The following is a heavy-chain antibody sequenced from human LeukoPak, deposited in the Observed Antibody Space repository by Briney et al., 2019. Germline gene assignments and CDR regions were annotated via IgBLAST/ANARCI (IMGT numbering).Heavy chain of an antibody. J-gene: IGHJ4*02. D-gene: IGHD2-2*01. V-gene: IGHV1-2*02. CDR3: ARLHCSTTSCYMGIYFDY. CDR2: INPNSGEA. CDR1: GYSFTDYY. Sequence: ASVKVSCRASGYSFTDYYVHWVRQAPGQGLESMGWINPNSGEAGYAHQFQGRVTMARDKSISTAYMEMSRLRSDDTAVYFCARLHCSTTSCYMGIYFDYWGQGTLVTVSS.